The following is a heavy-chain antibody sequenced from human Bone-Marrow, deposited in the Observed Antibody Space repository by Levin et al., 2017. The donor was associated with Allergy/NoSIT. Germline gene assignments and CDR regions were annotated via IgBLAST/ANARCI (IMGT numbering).Heavy chain of an antibody. Sequence: GESLKISCKASGYTFTDYYMHWVRQAPGQGLEWMGWINPKNGGRNYAQKFQGWVTMTTDTSITTAYMELSSLGSDDTAVYYCARDSRGRHRQGKYSFDIWGQGTTVTVSA. CDR3: ARDSRGRHRQGKYSFDI. J-gene: IGHJ3*02. D-gene: IGHD3-10*01. V-gene: IGHV1-2*04. CDR1: GYTFTDYY. CDR2: INPKNGGR.